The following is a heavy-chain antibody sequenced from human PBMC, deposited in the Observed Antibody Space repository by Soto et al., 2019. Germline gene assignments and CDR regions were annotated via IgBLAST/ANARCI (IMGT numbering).Heavy chain of an antibody. CDR1: GGSISSYY. CDR2: IYYSGST. V-gene: IGHV4-59*08. J-gene: IGHJ6*03. Sequence: SETLSLTCTVSGGSISSYYWSWIRQPPGKGLEWIGYIYYSGSTNYNPSLKSRVTISVDTSKNQFSLKLSSVTAADTAVYYCARREFPYYYMDVWGKGTTVTVSS. D-gene: IGHD3-10*01. CDR3: ARREFPYYYMDV.